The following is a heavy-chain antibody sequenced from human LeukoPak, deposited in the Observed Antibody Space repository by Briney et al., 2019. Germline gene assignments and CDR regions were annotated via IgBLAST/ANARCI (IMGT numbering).Heavy chain of an antibody. CDR2: IDSDGSTT. J-gene: IGHJ5*02. Sequence: PGGTLRLSCEASGFTFSRRWMHWVRRAPGRGLVWVSRIDSDGSTTSYADSVKGRFTVSRDNARNTLYLDMTGLRVDDTAVYYCARRGAIIQSRFDPWGQGTLVTVSS. CDR1: GFTFSRRW. V-gene: IGHV3-74*01. CDR3: ARRGAIIQSRFDP. D-gene: IGHD2-21*01.